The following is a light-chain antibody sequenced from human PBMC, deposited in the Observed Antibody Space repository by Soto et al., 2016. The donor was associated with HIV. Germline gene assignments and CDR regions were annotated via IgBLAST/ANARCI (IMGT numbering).Light chain of an antibody. J-gene: IGKJ2*01. V-gene: IGKV1-39*01. CDR2: AAS. CDR1: QDIGND. CDR3: QQSYSTPYT. Sequence: DIQMTQSPSTLSASVGDRVTITCRASQDIGNDLGWYQQKPGKAPKVLIYAASTLESGVPSRFSGSGSGTDFTLTISSLQPEDFTTYYCQQSYSTPYTFGQGTKLESK.